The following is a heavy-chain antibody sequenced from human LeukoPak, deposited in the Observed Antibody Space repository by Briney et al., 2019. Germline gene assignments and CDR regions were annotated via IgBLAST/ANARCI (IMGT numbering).Heavy chain of an antibody. D-gene: IGHD2-15*01. V-gene: IGHV3-48*02. J-gene: IGHJ5*02. CDR3: AIEGYCSGGTCYTNWFDT. Sequence: GGSLRLSCAASGFTFSSYSMNWVRQAPGRGLEWVSYISSSGSTKYYADSVKGRFTISRDNAQNSLYLQMNSLRDEDTAVYYCAIEGYCSGGTCYTNWFDTWGQGTLATVSS. CDR2: ISSSGSTK. CDR1: GFTFSSYS.